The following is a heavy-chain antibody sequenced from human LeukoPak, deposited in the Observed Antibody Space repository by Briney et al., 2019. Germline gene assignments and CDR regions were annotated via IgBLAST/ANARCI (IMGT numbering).Heavy chain of an antibody. J-gene: IGHJ4*02. V-gene: IGHV4-34*01. CDR1: GGSISSYY. Sequence: PSETLSLTCTVSGGSISSYYWSWIRQPPGKGLEWIGEINHSGSTNYNPSLKSRVTISVDTSKNQFSLKLSSVTAADTAVYYCARHASITMIVVVNPYFDYWGQGTLVTVSS. CDR2: INHSGST. CDR3: ARHASITMIVVVNPYFDY. D-gene: IGHD3-22*01.